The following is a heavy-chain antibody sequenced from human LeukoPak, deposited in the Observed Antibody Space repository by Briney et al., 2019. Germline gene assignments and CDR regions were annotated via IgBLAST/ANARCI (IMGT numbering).Heavy chain of an antibody. CDR1: GFTLNTYT. CDR2: IGTSSTTI. CDR3: AKGFEQGPPFDY. V-gene: IGHV3-48*01. J-gene: IGHJ4*02. Sequence: GGSLRLSCAASGFTLNTYTMNWVRQPPGKGLEWVSNIGTSSTTIYYADSVKGRFTISRDNSKNTLYLQMNSLRAEDTAVYYCAKGFEQGPPFDYWGQGTLVTVSS. D-gene: IGHD3-16*01.